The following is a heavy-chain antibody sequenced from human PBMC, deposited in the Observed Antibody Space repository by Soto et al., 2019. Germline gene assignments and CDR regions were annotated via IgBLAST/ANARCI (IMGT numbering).Heavy chain of an antibody. V-gene: IGHV4-31*03. CDR1: GGSISSGGYY. CDR3: ARGSVVAATLFDY. J-gene: IGHJ4*02. Sequence: QVQLQESGPGLVKPSQTLSLTCTVSGGSISSGGYYWSWIRQHPGKGLEWIGYIYYSGSTYYNPSLKSRVTISVYPSKNQFSLKLSSVTAADTAVYYCARGSVVAATLFDYWGQGTLVTVSS. CDR2: IYYSGST. D-gene: IGHD2-15*01.